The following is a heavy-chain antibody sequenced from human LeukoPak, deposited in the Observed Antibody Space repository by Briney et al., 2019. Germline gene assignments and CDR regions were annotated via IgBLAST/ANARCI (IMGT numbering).Heavy chain of an antibody. V-gene: IGHV4-39*07. Sequence: SQTLSLTCTVSGGSISSSSYYWGWIRQPPGKGLEWIGSIYYSGSTYYNPSLKSRVTISVDTSKNQFSLKLSSVTAADTAVYYCARGGGETTVTTRTWFDPWGQGTLVTVSS. J-gene: IGHJ5*02. D-gene: IGHD4-17*01. CDR1: GGSISSSSYY. CDR2: IYYSGST. CDR3: ARGGGETTVTTRTWFDP.